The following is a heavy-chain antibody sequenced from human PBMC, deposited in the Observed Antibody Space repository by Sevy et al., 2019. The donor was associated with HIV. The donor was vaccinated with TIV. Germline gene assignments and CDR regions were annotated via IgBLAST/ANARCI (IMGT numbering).Heavy chain of an antibody. CDR3: VQRSAGIWSNWFDP. CDR1: AGSISNNNYY. CDR2: VYYDGST. J-gene: IGHJ5*02. V-gene: IGHV4-39*01. Sequence: SGTLSLTCTVSAGSISNNNYYWGWIRQTPEKGLEWIGNVYYDGSTTFNPSFKSRVSMSVDRPKNEFSLKLNSVTAADTGVYYCVQRSAGIWSNWFDPWGQGTRVTVSS. D-gene: IGHD6-13*01.